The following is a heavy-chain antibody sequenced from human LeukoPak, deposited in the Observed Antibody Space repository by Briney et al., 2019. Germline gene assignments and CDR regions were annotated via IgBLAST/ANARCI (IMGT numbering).Heavy chain of an antibody. CDR1: GYTFTGYY. V-gene: IGHV1-2*02. J-gene: IGHJ4*02. Sequence: ASVKVSCKASGYTFTGYYMHWVRQAPGQGLEWMGWINPNSGGTNYAQKFQGRVTMTRDTSISTAYMEPSRLRSDDTAVYYCARDRIAARPNRIFDYWGQGTLVTVSS. CDR3: ARDRIAARPNRIFDY. D-gene: IGHD6-6*01. CDR2: INPNSGGT.